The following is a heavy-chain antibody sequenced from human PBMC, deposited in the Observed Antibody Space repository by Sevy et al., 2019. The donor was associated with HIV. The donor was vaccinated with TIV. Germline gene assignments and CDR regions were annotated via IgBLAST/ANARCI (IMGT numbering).Heavy chain of an antibody. J-gene: IGHJ4*02. D-gene: IGHD1-26*01. V-gene: IGHV3-7*01. CDR2: IKNEGTEE. CDR3: GRDPYRGAIDY. CDR1: GLTFSNSW. Sequence: GGSLRLSCAASGLTFSNSWMSWVRQTPEKGLEWVANIKNEGTEEYYVDSVKGRFTISRNNAKNSLYLQMNGLRVEDTAVYYCGRDPYRGAIDYWGQGTLVTVSS.